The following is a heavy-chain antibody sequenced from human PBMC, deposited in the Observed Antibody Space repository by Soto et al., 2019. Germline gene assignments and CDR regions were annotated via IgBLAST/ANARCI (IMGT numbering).Heavy chain of an antibody. V-gene: IGHV3-23*01. CDR3: AKDRLGGNFDS. CDR2: ISGTGGST. CDR1: GFTFNNYA. J-gene: IGHJ4*02. Sequence: EVQLLDSGGGLVQPGGSLRLSCAASGFTFNNYAMHWVRQAPGKGLEWVATISGTGGSTYYADSVKGRFTISRDNSKNTLYVQMNRLRVEDTAVYYCAKDRLGGNFDSWGQGTQVTVSS.